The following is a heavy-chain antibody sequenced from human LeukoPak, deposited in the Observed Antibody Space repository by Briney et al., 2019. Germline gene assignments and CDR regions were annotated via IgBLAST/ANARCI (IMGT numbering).Heavy chain of an antibody. CDR2: ISGSGGST. D-gene: IGHD6-19*01. Sequence: GGSLRLFCAASGFTFSSYAMSWVRQAPGKGLEWVSAISGSGGSTYYADSVKGRFIISRDNSKNTLYLQMNSLRAEDTAVYYCAKDLESSGWYETLDYWGQGTLVTVSS. V-gene: IGHV3-23*01. J-gene: IGHJ4*02. CDR1: GFTFSSYA. CDR3: AKDLESSGWYETLDY.